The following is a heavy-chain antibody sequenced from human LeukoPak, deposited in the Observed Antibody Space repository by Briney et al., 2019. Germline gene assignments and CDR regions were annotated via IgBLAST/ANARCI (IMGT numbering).Heavy chain of an antibody. CDR1: GFTFSDYY. J-gene: IGHJ4*02. D-gene: IGHD3-22*01. V-gene: IGHV3-11*01. CDR3: AKRGVVIRVILVGFHKEAYYFDS. Sequence: SGGSLRLSCAASGFTFSDYYMSWIRQAPGKGLEWVSYISSSGSTIYYADSVKGRFTISRDNSKNTLYLQMNSLRAEDTAVYFCAKRGVVIRVILVGFHKEAYYFDSWGQGALVTVSS. CDR2: ISSSGSTI.